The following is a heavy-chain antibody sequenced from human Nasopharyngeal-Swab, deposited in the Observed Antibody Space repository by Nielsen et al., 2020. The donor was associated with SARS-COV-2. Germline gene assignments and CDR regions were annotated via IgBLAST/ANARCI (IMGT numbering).Heavy chain of an antibody. CDR1: GSGFSYYE. V-gene: IGHV3-23*01. CDR2: ISGSDHTT. CDR3: AKDRDSGDDSDDYYHYYGMDV. Sequence: GESLKISCAASGSGFSYYEMNWVRQAPGKGLEWVSVISGSDHTTYYADSVKGRFTISRDNSKNTVNLQMNSLRVEDTAIYYCAKDRDSGDDSDDYYHYYGMDVWGQGTTVTVFS. J-gene: IGHJ6*02. D-gene: IGHD5-12*01.